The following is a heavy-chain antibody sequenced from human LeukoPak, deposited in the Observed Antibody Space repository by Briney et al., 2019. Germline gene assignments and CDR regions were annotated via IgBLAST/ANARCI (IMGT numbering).Heavy chain of an antibody. V-gene: IGHV3-33*01. CDR1: GFTFSSYG. CDR3: ARGEGMATIEMLVSYGMDV. CDR2: IWYDGSNK. J-gene: IGHJ6*02. Sequence: GGSLRLSCAASGFTFSSYGMHWVRQAPGKGLEWVAVIWYDGSNKYYADSVKGRFTISRDNSKNTLYLQMNSLRAEDTAVYYCARGEGMATIEMLVSYGMDVWGQGTTVTVSS. D-gene: IGHD5-24*01.